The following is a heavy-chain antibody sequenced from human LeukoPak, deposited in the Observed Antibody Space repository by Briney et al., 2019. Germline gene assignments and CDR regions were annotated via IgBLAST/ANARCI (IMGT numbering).Heavy chain of an antibody. Sequence: GRSLRLSCAASGFTFSSYDMHWVRQAPGKGLEWVAIISYDGNNKYYADSVKGRFTISRDNSKNTLYLQMNTLRVEDTAVYNCAKRNGFWGQGTLVTVSS. J-gene: IGHJ4*02. CDR1: GFTFSSYD. V-gene: IGHV3-30*18. CDR3: AKRNGF. CDR2: ISYDGNNK. D-gene: IGHD1-1*01.